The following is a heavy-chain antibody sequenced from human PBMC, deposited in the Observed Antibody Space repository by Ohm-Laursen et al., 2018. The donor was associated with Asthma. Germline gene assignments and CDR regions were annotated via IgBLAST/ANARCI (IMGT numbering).Heavy chain of an antibody. CDR2: ISGSGGST. Sequence: SLRLSCAASGFSFSSCTMNWVRQAPGKGLEWVSAISGSGGSTYYADSVKGRFTISRDNSKNTLYLQMNSLRAEDTAVYYCAAQYYDILTGYTLDYWGQGTLVTVSS. CDR3: AAQYYDILTGYTLDY. J-gene: IGHJ4*02. CDR1: GFSFSSCT. V-gene: IGHV3-23*01. D-gene: IGHD3-9*01.